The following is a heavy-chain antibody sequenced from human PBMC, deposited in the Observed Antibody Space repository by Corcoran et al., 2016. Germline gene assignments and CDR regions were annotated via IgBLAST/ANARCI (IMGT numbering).Heavy chain of an antibody. CDR2: INPAGGSA. CDR1: GYTFTTYH. D-gene: IGHD5-12*01. Sequence: QVQLVQSGAEVKKPGASVKVSCKASGYTFTTYHVDWVRQAPGPGLEWMGIINPAGGSASYGPKFQGRVTMTRDTSTNTVYMELTSLTSEDTAVYYCARGGGYNYFDYWGQGTLVTVST. V-gene: IGHV1-46*01. J-gene: IGHJ4*02. CDR3: ARGGGYNYFDY.